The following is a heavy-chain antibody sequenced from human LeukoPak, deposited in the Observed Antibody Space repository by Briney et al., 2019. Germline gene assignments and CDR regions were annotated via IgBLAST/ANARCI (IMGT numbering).Heavy chain of an antibody. CDR3: ARDRVVYYDSSGYYYGWFDP. CDR2: ISGSGGST. CDR1: GFTFSSYA. V-gene: IGHV3-23*01. D-gene: IGHD3-22*01. Sequence: PGGSLRLSCAASGFTFSSYAMSWVRQAPGKGLEWVSAISGSGGSTSYAQKFQGRVTMTRDTSTSTVYMELSSLRSEDTAVYYCARDRVVYYDSSGYYYGWFDPWGQGTLVTVSS. J-gene: IGHJ5*02.